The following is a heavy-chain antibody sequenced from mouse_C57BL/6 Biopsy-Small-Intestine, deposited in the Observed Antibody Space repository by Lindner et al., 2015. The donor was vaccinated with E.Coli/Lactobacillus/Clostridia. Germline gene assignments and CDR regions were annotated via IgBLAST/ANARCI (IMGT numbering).Heavy chain of an antibody. Sequence: VQLQESGPELVKPGASVKISCKASGYSFTDYNMNWVKQSNGKSLEWIGVINPNYGATSYNRKFKGKATLTVDQSSSTAYMQLNSLTSEDSAVYYCARRGYSNYGEDYARDYWGQGTSVTVSS. J-gene: IGHJ4*01. CDR2: INPNYGAT. CDR3: ARRGYSNYGEDYARDY. V-gene: IGHV1-39*01. D-gene: IGHD2-5*01. CDR1: GYSFTDYN.